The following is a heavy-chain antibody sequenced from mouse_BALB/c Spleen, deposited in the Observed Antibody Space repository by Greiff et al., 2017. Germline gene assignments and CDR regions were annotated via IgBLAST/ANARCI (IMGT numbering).Heavy chain of an antibody. CDR3: ARSGTTGTMDY. Sequence: VQLQQSGAELAKPGASVKMSCKASGYTFTSYWMHWVKRRPGQGLEWIGYINPSTGYTEYNQKFKDKATLTADKSSSTAYMQLSSLTSEDSAVYYCARSGTTGTMDYWGQGTSVPVSS. J-gene: IGHJ4*01. CDR2: INPSTGYT. D-gene: IGHD4-1*01. CDR1: GYTFTSYW. V-gene: IGHV1-7*01.